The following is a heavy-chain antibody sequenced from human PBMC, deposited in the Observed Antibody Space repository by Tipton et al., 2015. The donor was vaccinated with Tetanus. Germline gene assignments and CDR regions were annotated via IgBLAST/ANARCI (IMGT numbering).Heavy chain of an antibody. Sequence: TLSLTCSVSGGSFNSSSHYWGWIRQPPGKVLEWFGGISYSGNTYYNPSLKSRVTISVDTSKTQFSLKLSSVTATDTAVYYCAAQIIPTDRGGWFDPWGQGTLVTVSS. CDR2: ISYSGNT. CDR3: AAQIIPTDRGGWFDP. CDR1: GGSFNSSSHY. D-gene: IGHD3-3*01. V-gene: IGHV4-39*01. J-gene: IGHJ5*02.